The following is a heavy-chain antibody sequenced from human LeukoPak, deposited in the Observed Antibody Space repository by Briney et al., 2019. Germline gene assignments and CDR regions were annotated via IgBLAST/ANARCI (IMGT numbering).Heavy chain of an antibody. CDR2: VNNDGSST. V-gene: IGHV3-74*01. CDR1: VFTFSGYR. J-gene: IGHJ4*02. Sequence: GGSLRLSCAASVFTFSGYRMHWVRQAPGKGLVWVSYVNNDGSSTTYADSVKGRFTISRDNAKTTLYLQTNSLRAEATAGYYCGRGRWGTAIDYLGQGTLVTVSS. CDR3: GRGRWGTAIDY. D-gene: IGHD1-7*01.